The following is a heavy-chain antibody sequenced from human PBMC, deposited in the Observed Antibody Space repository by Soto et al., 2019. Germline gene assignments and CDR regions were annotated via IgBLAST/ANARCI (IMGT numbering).Heavy chain of an antibody. Sequence: QEQLVQSGAEVKKPGSSVKVSCKASGGIFSSYAISWVRQAPGQGLEWMGGLIPIFGTANYAQKFQGRVTITADESTNTAYMDLSSLKSEDTAIYYCARGGGGYVWFNEFWGQGTLVTVSS. CDR1: GGIFSSYA. CDR2: LIPIFGTA. J-gene: IGHJ4*02. D-gene: IGHD2-21*01. V-gene: IGHV1-69*01. CDR3: ARGGGGYVWFNEF.